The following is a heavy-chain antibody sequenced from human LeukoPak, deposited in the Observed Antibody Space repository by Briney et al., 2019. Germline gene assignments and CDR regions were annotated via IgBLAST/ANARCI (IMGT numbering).Heavy chain of an antibody. J-gene: IGHJ4*02. V-gene: IGHV1-2*02. Sequence: ASVKVSCKASGYTFTGYYMHWVRQAPGQGLEWMGWINPNSGGTNYAQKFQGRVTMTRDTSISAAYMELSRLRSDDTAVYYCVRGDDWNDDYFDYWGQGTLVTVSS. CDR2: INPNSGGT. D-gene: IGHD1-1*01. CDR3: VRGDDWNDDYFDY. CDR1: GYTFTGYY.